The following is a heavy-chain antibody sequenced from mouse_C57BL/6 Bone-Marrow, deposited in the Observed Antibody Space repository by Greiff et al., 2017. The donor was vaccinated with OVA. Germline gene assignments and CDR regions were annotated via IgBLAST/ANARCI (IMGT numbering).Heavy chain of an antibody. V-gene: IGHV1-59*01. Sequence: QVHVKQPGAELVRPGTSVKLSCKASGYTFTSYWMHWVKQRPGQGLEWIGVIDPSDSYTNYNQKFKGKATLTVDTSSSTAYMQLSSLTSEDSAVYYCARSYYGPAWFAYWGQGTLVTVSA. CDR2: IDPSDSYT. D-gene: IGHD2-10*01. CDR1: GYTFTSYW. CDR3: ARSYYGPAWFAY. J-gene: IGHJ3*01.